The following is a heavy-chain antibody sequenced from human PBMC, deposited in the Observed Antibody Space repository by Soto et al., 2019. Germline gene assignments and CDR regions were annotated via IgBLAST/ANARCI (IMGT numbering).Heavy chain of an antibody. CDR2: INHSGSA. CDR3: ARTTAFVSGTYPPAHFDY. Sequence: SETLSLTCSFYGGSFSCYYWSWIRTSPGKGLEWIGEINHSGSATYAPSLNSRVTISVDTSKNQVSLKLTSVTAADTAVYYCARTTAFVSGTYPPAHFDYWGQGTRVTVS. J-gene: IGHJ4*02. D-gene: IGHD3-16*01. V-gene: IGHV4-34*01. CDR1: GGSFSCYY.